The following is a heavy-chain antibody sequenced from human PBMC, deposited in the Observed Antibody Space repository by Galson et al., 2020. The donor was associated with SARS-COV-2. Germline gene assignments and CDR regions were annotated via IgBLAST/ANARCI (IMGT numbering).Heavy chain of an antibody. CDR2: ISTYNGDT. J-gene: IGHJ4*02. CDR3: ARDLVKSRTLTAMAFSDY. Sequence: GESLKISCKASGYTFTTYGISWVRQAPGQGLEWIGWISTYNGDTNYAQKLQGRVTMTTDTATSTAYMEVRSLRSDDTAVYYCARDLVKSRTLTAMAFSDYWGQGTLVTVSS. CDR1: GYTFTTYG. D-gene: IGHD5-18*01. V-gene: IGHV1-18*01.